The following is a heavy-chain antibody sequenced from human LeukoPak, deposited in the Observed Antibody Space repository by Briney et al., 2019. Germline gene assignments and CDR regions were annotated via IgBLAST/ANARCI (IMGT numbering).Heavy chain of an antibody. J-gene: IGHJ4*02. V-gene: IGHV3-7*01. CDR2: IKQDGSQR. CDR3: ARRGGSSSRRSPIDY. Sequence: QTGGSLRLSCTASGFTFSDYWMTWVRQAPGKGPEWVANIKQDGSQRYYVDSVGGRFTISRDNAKNSLFLQMNGLRAEDTAVYYCARRGGSSSRRSPIDYWGQGTLVTVSS. D-gene: IGHD6-6*01. CDR1: GFTFSDYW.